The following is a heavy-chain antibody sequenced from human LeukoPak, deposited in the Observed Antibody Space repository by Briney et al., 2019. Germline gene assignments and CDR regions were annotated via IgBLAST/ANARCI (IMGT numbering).Heavy chain of an antibody. J-gene: IGHJ4*02. CDR3: ARQAGGGNSGSFDY. CDR1: GGSLCRYY. D-gene: IGHD4-23*01. V-gene: IGHV4-59*08. CDR2: ICYSGTT. Sequence: SETLSLTCTVSGGSLCRYYWRWMRQPPGKGVEWIGYICYSGTTNYNPSLKSRVTISVDTSRNQFSLKLSSVTAADTAVYYCARQAGGGNSGSFDYWGQGTLVTVSS.